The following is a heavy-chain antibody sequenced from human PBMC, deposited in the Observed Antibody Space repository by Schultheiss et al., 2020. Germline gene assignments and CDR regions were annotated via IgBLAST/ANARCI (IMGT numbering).Heavy chain of an antibody. Sequence: GGSLRLSCKGSGYSFTSYWISWVRQMPGKCLEWMGRIDPSDSYTNYSPSFQGHVTISADKSISTAYLQWSSLKASDTAMYYCARLGVDGYKIGSLYDYWGQETLVTVAS. CDR2: IDPSDSYT. D-gene: IGHD5-24*01. V-gene: IGHV5-10-1*01. J-gene: IGHJ4*02. CDR3: ARLGVDGYKIGSLYDY. CDR1: GYSFTSYW.